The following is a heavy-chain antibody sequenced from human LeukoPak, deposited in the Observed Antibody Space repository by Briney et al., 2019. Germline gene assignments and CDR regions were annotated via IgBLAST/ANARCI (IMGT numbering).Heavy chain of an antibody. D-gene: IGHD3-22*01. CDR1: GFTFSDYY. CDR2: ISSSSSYT. V-gene: IGHV3-11*06. Sequence: GGSLRLSCAASGFTFSDYYMSWIRQAPGKGLEWVSYISSSSSYTNYADSVKGRFTISRDNAKNSLYLQMNSLRAEDTAVYYCASIIIDSRGYLEYFQHWGQGTLVTVSS. CDR3: ASIIIDSRGYLEYFQH. J-gene: IGHJ1*01.